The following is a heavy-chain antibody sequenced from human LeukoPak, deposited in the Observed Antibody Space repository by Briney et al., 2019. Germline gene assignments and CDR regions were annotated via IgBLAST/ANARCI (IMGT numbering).Heavy chain of an antibody. J-gene: IGHJ4*02. CDR1: GGSISSSNW. CDR3: ARGIQLWLSYDY. CDR2: ISDSGRT. V-gene: IGHV4-4*02. D-gene: IGHD5-18*01. Sequence: PSGTLSLTCAVSGGSISSSNWWSWVRQPPGKGLEWIGEISDSGRTNYNPSLKSRVTISVDKSKNQFSLKVSSVTAADTAVYYCARGIQLWLSYDYWGQGTLVTVSS.